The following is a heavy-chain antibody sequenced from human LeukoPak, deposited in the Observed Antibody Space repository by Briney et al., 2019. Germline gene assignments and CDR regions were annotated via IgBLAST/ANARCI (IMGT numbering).Heavy chain of an antibody. CDR1: GGTFSSYT. V-gene: IGHV1-69*02. CDR3: ARVNYYDSSGFDY. CDR2: IIPILGIA. Sequence: SVKVSCKASGGTFSSYTISWVRQAPGQGLEWMGRIIPILGIANYTQKFQGRVTITADKSTSTAYMELSSLRSEDTAVYYCARVNYYDSSGFDYWGQGTLVTVSS. J-gene: IGHJ4*02. D-gene: IGHD3-22*01.